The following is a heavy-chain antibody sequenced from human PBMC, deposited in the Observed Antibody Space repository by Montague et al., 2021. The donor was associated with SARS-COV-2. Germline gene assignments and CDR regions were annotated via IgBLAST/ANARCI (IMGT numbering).Heavy chain of an antibody. D-gene: IGHD1-26*01. CDR3: ARDVGGRASY. V-gene: IGHV3-74*01. Sequence: SRRLSCAASEFIFSRYWMHWVRQIPGKGLVWVSRLNEDGSHTTYTDSVKGRFTISRDNARNTLYLQMNSLRVEDTAVYYCARDVGGRASYWGQGILVTVSS. CDR2: LNEDGSHT. CDR1: EFIFSRYW. J-gene: IGHJ4*02.